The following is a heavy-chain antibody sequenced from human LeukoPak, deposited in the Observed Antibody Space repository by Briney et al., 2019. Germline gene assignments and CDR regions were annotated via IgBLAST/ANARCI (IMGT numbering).Heavy chain of an antibody. CDR3: TRGMLRQPPDY. CDR1: GFAFGDYT. D-gene: IGHD3-10*02. J-gene: IGHJ4*02. CDR2: ISWDTGSR. Sequence: GGSLRLSCLVSGFAFGDYTLHWFRQGPGQRPEWVALISWDTGSRYFADSVKGRFTISRDNSKNTLYLQMNSLRVEDTAIYYCTRGMLRQPPDYWGQGMLVTVSS. V-gene: IGHV3-43*01.